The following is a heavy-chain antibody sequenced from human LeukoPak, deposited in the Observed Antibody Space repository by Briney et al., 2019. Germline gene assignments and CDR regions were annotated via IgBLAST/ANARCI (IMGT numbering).Heavy chain of an antibody. V-gene: IGHV4-59*08. J-gene: IGHJ4*02. CDR3: ARQAWLLDY. CDR2: ISYTGST. Sequence: SETLSLTCTVSAGSISPYYWTWIRQPPGGGLEWIGHISYTGSTYYNPSLKSRVTISLDTSKNQFTLRLTSVTAADTAVYYCARQAWLLDYWGQGTLVAVSS. CDR1: AGSISPYY. D-gene: IGHD5-12*01.